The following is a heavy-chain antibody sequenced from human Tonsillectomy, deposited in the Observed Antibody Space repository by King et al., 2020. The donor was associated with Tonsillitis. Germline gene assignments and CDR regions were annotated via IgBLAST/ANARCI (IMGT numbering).Heavy chain of an antibody. Sequence: VQLVESGGGLVQPGGSLRLSCAASGFTFSSSWMSWICQAPGKGLEWVATIKHDGSDIYYVDSVKGRFTISRDNAKTSLYLQMNSLRAEDTAVYYCARAWAGYYDTSGYYAHDAFDIWGQGTMVTVSS. CDR1: GFTFSSSW. CDR3: ARAWAGYYDTSGYYAHDAFDI. CDR2: IKHDGSDI. D-gene: IGHD3-22*01. J-gene: IGHJ3*02. V-gene: IGHV3-7*01.